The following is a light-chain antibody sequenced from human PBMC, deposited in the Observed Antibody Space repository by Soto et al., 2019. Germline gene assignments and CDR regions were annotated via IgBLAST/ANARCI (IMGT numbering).Light chain of an antibody. CDR3: QQSYSTPYP. J-gene: IGKJ2*01. CDR2: AAS. CDR1: QSISSY. Sequence: DIQMTQSPSSLSASVGDRVTITCRASQSISSYLNWYQQKPGKAPKLLIYAASSLESGVPSRFSGSRSGTDFALPISSLQPEDFATYYCQQSYSTPYPFGQGTKLEIK. V-gene: IGKV1-39*01.